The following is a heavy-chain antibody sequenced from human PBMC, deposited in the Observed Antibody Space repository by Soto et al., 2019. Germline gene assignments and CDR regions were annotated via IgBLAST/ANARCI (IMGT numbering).Heavy chain of an antibody. Sequence: QVQLVQSGAEVKKPGSSVQVSCKSSGGTFSSYAISWVRQAPGQGLEWMGGIIPIVGTANYAQKFQGRVTITAAESTSTAYMELRSLRSEDTAVYYCAREPDDSSGLFDYWGQGTLVTLSS. J-gene: IGHJ4*02. CDR1: GGTFSSYA. CDR3: AREPDDSSGLFDY. CDR2: IIPIVGTA. D-gene: IGHD3-22*01. V-gene: IGHV1-69*01.